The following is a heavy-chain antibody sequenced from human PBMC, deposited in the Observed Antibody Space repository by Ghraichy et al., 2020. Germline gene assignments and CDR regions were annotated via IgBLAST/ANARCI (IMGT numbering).Heavy chain of an antibody. CDR1: GGSFSGYY. J-gene: IGHJ6*02. V-gene: IGHV4-34*01. Sequence: SETLSLTCAVYGGSFSGYYWSWIRQPPGKGLEWIGEINHSGSTNYNPSLKSRVTISVDTSKNQFSLKLSSVTAADTAVYYCALEYSSSPGIFYYYGMDVWGQGTTVTVSS. CDR2: INHSGST. CDR3: ALEYSSSPGIFYYYGMDV. D-gene: IGHD6-6*01.